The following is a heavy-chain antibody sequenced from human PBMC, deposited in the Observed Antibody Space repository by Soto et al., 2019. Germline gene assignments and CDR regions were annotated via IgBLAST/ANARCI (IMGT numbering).Heavy chain of an antibody. V-gene: IGHV1-2*02. D-gene: IGHD3-16*01. CDR1: GYTFTGYY. CDR2: MNPGSGDT. CDR3: ARMATFGSLNWFDP. Sequence: ASVKVSCTASGYTFTGYYMHWVRQATGQGLEWMGWMNPGSGDTGYAQKFQGRVTMTRDISIATAYMELSSLRSDDTAIYYCARMATFGSLNWFDPWGQGTLVTVSS. J-gene: IGHJ5*02.